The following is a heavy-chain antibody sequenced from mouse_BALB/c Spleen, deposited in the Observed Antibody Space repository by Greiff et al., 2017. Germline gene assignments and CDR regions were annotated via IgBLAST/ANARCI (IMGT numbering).Heavy chain of an antibody. J-gene: IGHJ3*01. CDR1: GFTFSSYA. CDR3: ARRDGPAWFAY. Sequence: EVQGVESGGGLVKPGGSLKLSCAASGFTFSSYAMSWVRQTPEKRLEWVASISSGGSTYYPDSVKGRFTISRDNARNILYLQMSSLRSEDTAMYYCARRDGPAWFAYWGQGTLVTVSA. CDR2: ISSGGST. D-gene: IGHD2-3*01. V-gene: IGHV5-6-5*01.